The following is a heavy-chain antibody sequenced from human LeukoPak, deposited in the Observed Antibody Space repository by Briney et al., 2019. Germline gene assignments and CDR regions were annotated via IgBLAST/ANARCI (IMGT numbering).Heavy chain of an antibody. CDR1: GYTFTIYD. CDR3: AKSAGTRRYNWFDP. Sequence: GASVTVSCKASGYTFTIYDINWVRQATGQGLEWMGWMNPNSGNTGYAQKFQGRVTITRNTSISTAYMELSSLRAEDTAVYYCAKSAGTRRYNWFDPWGQGTLVTVSS. J-gene: IGHJ5*02. CDR2: MNPNSGNT. D-gene: IGHD1-7*01. V-gene: IGHV1-8*01.